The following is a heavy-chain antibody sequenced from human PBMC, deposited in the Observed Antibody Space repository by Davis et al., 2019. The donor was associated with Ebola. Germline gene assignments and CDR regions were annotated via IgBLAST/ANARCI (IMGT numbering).Heavy chain of an antibody. Sequence: GESLKISCAASGFTLSSYAMHWVRQAPGKGLEWVAVMSSDGSEKYYAHSVKGRFTISRDNSKNTLFLQMNSLRHEDTAVYYCARAGGSYNYYYGLDVWGQGTTVTVS. V-gene: IGHV3-30-3*01. J-gene: IGHJ6*02. CDR3: ARAGGSYNYYYGLDV. CDR1: GFTLSSYA. CDR2: MSSDGSEK. D-gene: IGHD3-16*01.